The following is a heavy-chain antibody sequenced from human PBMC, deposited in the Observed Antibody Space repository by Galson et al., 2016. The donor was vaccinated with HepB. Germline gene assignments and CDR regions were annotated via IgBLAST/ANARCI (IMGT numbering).Heavy chain of an antibody. V-gene: IGHV3-15*05. CDR1: GFPFNYSG. J-gene: IGHJ4*02. Sequence: SLRLSCAASGFPFNYSGMSWVRQAPGKGLEWVGRIKSKSDGGTTDYAAHVKVRFTIYRYNSKSMVYLQRNSVKTDDTAVYHCTTDGSWYYWGQGTLVSVSS. CDR3: TTDGSWYY. CDR2: IKSKSDGGTT. D-gene: IGHD6-13*01.